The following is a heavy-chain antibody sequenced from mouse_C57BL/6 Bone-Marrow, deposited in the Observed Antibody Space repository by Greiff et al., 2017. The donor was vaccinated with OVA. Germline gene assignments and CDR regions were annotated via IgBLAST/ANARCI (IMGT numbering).Heavy chain of an antibody. D-gene: IGHD1-1*01. Sequence: EVKLMESGGGLVQPGGSLKLSCAASGFTFSDYYMYWVRQTPEKRLEWVAYISNGGGSTYYPDTVKGRFTISRDNAKNTLYLQMSRLKSEDTAMYYCAREIYYCSSYEGYYAMDYWGQGTSVTVSS. CDR2: ISNGGGST. J-gene: IGHJ4*01. CDR3: AREIYYCSSYEGYYAMDY. CDR1: GFTFSDYY. V-gene: IGHV5-12*01.